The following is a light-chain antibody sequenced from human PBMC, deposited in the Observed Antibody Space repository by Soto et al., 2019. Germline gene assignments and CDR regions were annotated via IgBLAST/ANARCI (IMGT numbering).Light chain of an antibody. J-gene: IGKJ5*01. CDR3: QQYNNWPIT. V-gene: IGKV3-15*01. Sequence: EIVMTQSPGTLSVSPGERATLPCRASQTVISNLACYQQKPGQAPRLLIYGASTRATGIPARFSGSGSGTEFTLTISSLQSEDFEVYYCQQYNNWPITFGQATRLEIK. CDR2: GAS. CDR1: QTVISN.